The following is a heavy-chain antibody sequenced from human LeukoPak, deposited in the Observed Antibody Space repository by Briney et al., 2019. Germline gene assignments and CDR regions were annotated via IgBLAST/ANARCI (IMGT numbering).Heavy chain of an antibody. CDR3: ARRGVGPTRLYYFDY. CDR1: GGSISSGSYY. Sequence: SETLSLTCTVSGGSISSGSYYWAWIRQPPGKGLEWIVTIYYSGSTYYNPSLKSRVTISVDTSKKQFSLKLSSVTAADTAVYYCARRGVGPTRLYYFDYWGQGTLVTVSS. V-gene: IGHV4-39*01. D-gene: IGHD1-26*01. CDR2: IYYSGST. J-gene: IGHJ4*02.